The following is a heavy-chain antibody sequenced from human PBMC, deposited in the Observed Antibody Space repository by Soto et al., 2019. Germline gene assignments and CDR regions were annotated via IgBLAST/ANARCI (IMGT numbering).Heavy chain of an antibody. CDR3: ARGRYYDFWSGYSRFDP. D-gene: IGHD3-3*01. V-gene: IGHV4-34*01. CDR2: INHSGST. J-gene: IGHJ5*02. Sequence: SETLSLTCAVYGGSFSGYYWSWIRQPPGKGLEWIGEINHSGSTNYNPSLKSRVTISVDTSKNQFSLKLSSVTAADTAVYYCARGRYYDFWSGYSRFDPWGQGTLVTVSS. CDR1: GGSFSGYY.